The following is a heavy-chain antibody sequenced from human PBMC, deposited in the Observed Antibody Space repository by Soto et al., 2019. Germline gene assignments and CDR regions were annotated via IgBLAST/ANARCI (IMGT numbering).Heavy chain of an antibody. CDR1: GYTFTSYG. D-gene: IGHD3-10*01. CDR2: ISAYNGNT. J-gene: IGHJ4*02. V-gene: IGHV1-18*01. CDR3: ARDHVPGELLWFGALAGYFEY. Sequence: QVQLVQSGAEVKKPGASVKVSCKASGYTFTSYGISWVRQAPGQGLEWMGWISAYNGNTNYAQKLQGRVTMTTDTSTSTAYMELRSLRSDDTAVYYCARDHVPGELLWFGALAGYFEYWGQGTLVTVSS.